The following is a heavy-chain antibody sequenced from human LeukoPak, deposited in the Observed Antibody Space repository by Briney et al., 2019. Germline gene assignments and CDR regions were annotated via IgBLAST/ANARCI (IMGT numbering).Heavy chain of an antibody. Sequence: ASVKVSCKASGYTFTGYYMHWVRQAPGQGFEWIGWINPNSGDTQSAQKFHGRVTMTRDTSSSTAYMELSRLRSDDTAVYYCARASFVTDEYFQHWGQGTLVTVSP. V-gene: IGHV1-2*02. CDR2: INPNSGDT. CDR1: GYTFTGYY. D-gene: IGHD2-21*02. CDR3: ARASFVTDEYFQH. J-gene: IGHJ1*01.